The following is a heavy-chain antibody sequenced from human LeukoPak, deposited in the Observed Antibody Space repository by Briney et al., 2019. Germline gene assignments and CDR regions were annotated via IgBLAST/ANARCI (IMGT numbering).Heavy chain of an antibody. CDR3: ARDLAYSRLDY. V-gene: IGHV3-7*01. D-gene: IGHD5-18*01. CDR2: INPEGSEK. J-gene: IGHJ4*02. CDR1: GLTFSSSW. Sequence: GGSLRLSCAVSGLTFSSSWMDWVRQAPGKGLEWVASINPEGSEKYSAGSVKGRFAISRDNAKSSLYLQMDSLRVEDTAFYYCARDLAYSRLDYWGQGVLVTVSS.